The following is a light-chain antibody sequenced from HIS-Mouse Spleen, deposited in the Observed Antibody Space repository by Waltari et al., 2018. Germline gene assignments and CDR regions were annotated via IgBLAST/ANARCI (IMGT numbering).Light chain of an antibody. CDR2: KAS. J-gene: IGKJ1*01. CDR3: QQYNSYSWT. CDR1: QSISSW. Sequence: IQMTQSPSTLSASVGDRVTITCRASQSISSWLAWYQQKTGKAPKLLIYKASSLESGVPSRFSGSGSGTEFTLTISSLQPDDFATYYCQQYNSYSWTFGQGTKVEIK. V-gene: IGKV1-5*03.